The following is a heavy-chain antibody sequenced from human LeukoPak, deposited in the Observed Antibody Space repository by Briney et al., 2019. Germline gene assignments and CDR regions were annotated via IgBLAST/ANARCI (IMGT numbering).Heavy chain of an antibody. Sequence: ASVKVSCKASGYTFTSYGISWVRQAPGQGLEWMGWISSYNGNTNYAQKLQGGVTMTTDTSTSTACMELRSLRSDDTAVYYCARDFRPSLWFGELYNFDYWGQGTLVTVSS. V-gene: IGHV1-18*01. D-gene: IGHD3-10*01. CDR1: GYTFTSYG. CDR3: ARDFRPSLWFGELYNFDY. J-gene: IGHJ4*02. CDR2: ISSYNGNT.